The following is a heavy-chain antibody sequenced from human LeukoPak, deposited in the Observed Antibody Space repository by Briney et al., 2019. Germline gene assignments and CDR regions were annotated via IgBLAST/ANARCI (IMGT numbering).Heavy chain of an antibody. CDR1: GGPISSSSYY. Sequence: SETLSLTCTVSGGPISSSSYYWGWIRQPPGQGLEWIGTIPYSGNAYYSPSLKSRVTISVDTSKNQFSLKVSSVTAADTAVYYCARYPYSGISGWQAFDYWGQGTLVTVSS. V-gene: IGHV4-39*01. CDR2: IPYSGNA. CDR3: ARYPYSGISGWQAFDY. D-gene: IGHD6-19*01. J-gene: IGHJ4*02.